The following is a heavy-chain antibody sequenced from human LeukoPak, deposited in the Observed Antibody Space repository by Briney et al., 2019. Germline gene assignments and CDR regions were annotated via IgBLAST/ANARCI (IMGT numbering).Heavy chain of an antibody. D-gene: IGHD4-17*01. V-gene: IGHV4-39*01. Sequence: SETLSLTCTVSSGSISSNYYYWGWIRQPPGKGLEWIGSIYYSGSAYYNPSLKSRVTFSVDTSKNQFSLKLSSVTAADTAVYYCAKGRKTTVTTLDVYWGQGTLVTVSS. CDR2: IYYSGSA. J-gene: IGHJ4*02. CDR1: SGSISSNYYY. CDR3: AKGRKTTVTTLDVY.